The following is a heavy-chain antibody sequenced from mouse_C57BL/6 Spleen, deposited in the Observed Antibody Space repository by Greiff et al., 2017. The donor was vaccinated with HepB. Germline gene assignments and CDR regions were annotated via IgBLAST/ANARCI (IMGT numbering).Heavy chain of an antibody. V-gene: IGHV1-19*01. CDR3: ARGYYYGSSSRAWFAY. D-gene: IGHD1-1*01. CDR2: INPYNGGT. CDR1: GYTFTDYY. Sequence: EVQLQQSGPVLVKPGASVKMSCKASGYTFTDYYMNWVKQSHGKSLEWIGVINPYNGGTSYNQKFKGKATLTVDKSSSTAYMELNSLTSEDSAVYYCARGYYYGSSSRAWFAYWGQGTLVTVSA. J-gene: IGHJ3*01.